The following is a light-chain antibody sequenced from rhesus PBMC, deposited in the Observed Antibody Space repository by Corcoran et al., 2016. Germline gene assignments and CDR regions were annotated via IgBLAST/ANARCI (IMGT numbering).Light chain of an antibody. CDR1: QGITND. V-gene: IGKV1-22*01. Sequence: DIQMTQSPSSLSASVGDRVTITCRASQGITNDLAWYQQKPGETPKLLIYEASSLQSGIPSRSSGRGSGTDFTLTISSLQSEDVATYYCQHYCSTPFTFGPGTKLDIK. CDR3: QHYCSTPFT. CDR2: EAS. J-gene: IGKJ3*01.